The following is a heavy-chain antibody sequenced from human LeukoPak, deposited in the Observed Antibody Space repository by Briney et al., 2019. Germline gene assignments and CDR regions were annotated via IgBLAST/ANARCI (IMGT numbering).Heavy chain of an antibody. J-gene: IGHJ6*03. Sequence: GGSLRLSCAASGFTLRNYGMSWVCQAPGKGLEWVSFISSSSSYIYYADSMKGRFTISRDNAKNSLYLQMNSLRAEDTAVYYCARDQWLQSDYYMDVWGKGTTVTVSS. V-gene: IGHV3-21*01. CDR3: ARDQWLQSDYYMDV. CDR1: GFTLRNYG. CDR2: ISSSSSYI. D-gene: IGHD5-18*01.